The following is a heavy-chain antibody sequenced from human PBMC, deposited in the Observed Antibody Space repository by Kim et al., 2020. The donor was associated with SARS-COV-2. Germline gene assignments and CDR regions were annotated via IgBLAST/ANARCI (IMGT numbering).Heavy chain of an antibody. V-gene: IGHV4-39*07. D-gene: IGHD5-12*01. Sequence: SETLSLTCTVSGGSISSSSYYWGWIRQPPGKGLEWIGSIYYSGSTYYNPSLKSRVTISVDTSKNQFSLKLSSVTAADTAVYYCASDSGYDLLFDYWGQGTLVTVSS. CDR1: GGSISSSSYY. J-gene: IGHJ4*02. CDR2: IYYSGST. CDR3: ASDSGYDLLFDY.